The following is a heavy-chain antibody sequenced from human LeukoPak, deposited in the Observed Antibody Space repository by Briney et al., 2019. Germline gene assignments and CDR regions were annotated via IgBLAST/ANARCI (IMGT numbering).Heavy chain of an antibody. CDR3: ARESGSVTSEVDFDY. J-gene: IGHJ4*02. D-gene: IGHD4-17*01. CDR1: GFTFSSYW. CDR2: IRQGGSQK. Sequence: GGSLRLSCAASGFTFSSYWMSWVRQAPGKGLEWVATIRQGGSQKYYVDSVKGRFTISRDNAKNSLYLQMNSLRAEDTAVYYCARESGSVTSEVDFDYWGQGTLVTVSS. V-gene: IGHV3-7*01.